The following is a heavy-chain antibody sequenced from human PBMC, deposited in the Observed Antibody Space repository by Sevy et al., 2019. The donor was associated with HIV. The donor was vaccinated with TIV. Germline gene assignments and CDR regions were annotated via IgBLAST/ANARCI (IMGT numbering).Heavy chain of an antibody. J-gene: IGHJ6*02. CDR1: GFTFRNYG. CDR3: ARDQGKDAPMDV. D-gene: IGHD6-13*01. Sequence: GGSLRLSCVASGFTFRNYGMHWVRQAPGKGQEWVAVIWHDGKNKNYAESVKGRFTIFRDNSKNTLYLEMNSLRVEDTAVFYCARDQGKDAPMDVWGQGTTVTVSS. CDR2: IWHDGKNK. V-gene: IGHV3-33*01.